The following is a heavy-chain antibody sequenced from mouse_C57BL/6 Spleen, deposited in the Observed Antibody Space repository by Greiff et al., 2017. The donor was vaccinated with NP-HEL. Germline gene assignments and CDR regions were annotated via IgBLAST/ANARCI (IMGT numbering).Heavy chain of an antibody. CDR1: GYTFTSYW. D-gene: IGHD1-1*01. V-gene: IGHV1-69*01. J-gene: IGHJ1*03. CDR2: IDPSDSYT. Sequence: VQLQQPGAELVMPGASVKLSCKASGYTFTSYWMHWVKQRPGQGLEWIGEIDPSDSYTNSNQKFKGKSTLTVDKSSSTAYMQLSSLTSEDSAVYDCATYYYGSSYGYFDVWGTGTTVTVSS. CDR3: ATYYYGSSYGYFDV.